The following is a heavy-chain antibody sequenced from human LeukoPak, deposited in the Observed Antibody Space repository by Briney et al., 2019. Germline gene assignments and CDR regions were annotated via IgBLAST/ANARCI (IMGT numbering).Heavy chain of an antibody. CDR3: ARTSGNYYNPFNY. V-gene: IGHV5-51*01. CDR2: IYPGDSDT. J-gene: IGHJ4*02. CDR1: GYSFTNYW. D-gene: IGHD1-26*01. Sequence: GESLKISCKGSGYSFTNYWIGWVRQMPGKGLEWMGIIYPGDSDTRYSPSFQDQVTISADKSISTAYLQWSSLKASDTAVYYCARTSGNYYNPFNYWGQGTLVTVYS.